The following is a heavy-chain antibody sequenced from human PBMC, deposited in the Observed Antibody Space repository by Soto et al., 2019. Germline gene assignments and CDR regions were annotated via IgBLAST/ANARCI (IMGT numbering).Heavy chain of an antibody. CDR1: GGSIISYY. D-gene: IGHD3-22*01. CDR2: IYYSGST. Sequence: SGTLSLTCTVSGGSIISYYWSWIRQPPGKGLEWIGYIYYSGSTNYNPSLKSRVTISVDTSKNQFALKLSSVTAADTAVYYCARDLVYYDSSGYYSYYFDYWGQGTLVTVSS. J-gene: IGHJ4*02. V-gene: IGHV4-59*01. CDR3: ARDLVYYDSSGYYSYYFDY.